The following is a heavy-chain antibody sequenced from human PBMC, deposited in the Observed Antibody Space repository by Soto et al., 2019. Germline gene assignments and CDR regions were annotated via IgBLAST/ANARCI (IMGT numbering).Heavy chain of an antibody. CDR2: IYYSGST. D-gene: IGHD6-13*01. CDR1: GGSISSGGYY. Sequence: QVQLQESGPGLVKPSQTLSLTCTVSGGSISSGGYYWSWIRQHPGKGLEWIGYIYYSGSTYYNPALKSRVTISVDTSKNQFSLKLSSVTAADTAVYYCARVAGEVSSSWYVDYWGQGTLVTVSS. V-gene: IGHV4-31*03. J-gene: IGHJ4*02. CDR3: ARVAGEVSSSWYVDY.